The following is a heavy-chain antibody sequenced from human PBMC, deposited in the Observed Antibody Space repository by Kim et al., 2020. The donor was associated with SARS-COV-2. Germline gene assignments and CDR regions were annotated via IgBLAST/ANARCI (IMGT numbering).Heavy chain of an antibody. J-gene: IGHJ2*01. CDR2: ISRGGDNT. V-gene: IGHV3-23*01. D-gene: IGHD2-2*01. Sequence: GGSLRLSCVASGFTFSNYGMSWVRQAPGKGPEWVSSISRGGDNTYYADSVKGRFTISRDNPKNTLYLQMTSLRAEDTAVYYCAQKVVSGKWYFDLWGRGT. CDR1: GFTFSNYG. CDR3: AQKVVSGKWYFDL.